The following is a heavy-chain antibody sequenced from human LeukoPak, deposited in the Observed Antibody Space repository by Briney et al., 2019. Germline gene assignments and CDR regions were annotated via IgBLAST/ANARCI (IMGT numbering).Heavy chain of an antibody. V-gene: IGHV1-2*02. CDR3: ARDQSFYDAGDQRFDY. CDR2: INPSTGGT. Sequence: ASVKVSCKTSGYTFTGYFKHWVRQAPGLGLEWMGWINPSTGGTNYAQMFQGRVTMTRDTSISTAYMELSSLISDDTAVYYCARDQSFYDAGDQRFDYWGQGTLVTVSS. D-gene: IGHD2/OR15-2a*01. J-gene: IGHJ4*02. CDR1: GYTFTGYF.